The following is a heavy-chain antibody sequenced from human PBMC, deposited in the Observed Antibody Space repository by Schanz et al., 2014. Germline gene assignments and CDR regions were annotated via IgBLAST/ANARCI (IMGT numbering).Heavy chain of an antibody. J-gene: IGHJ5*02. CDR1: GYTLSAYS. CDR2: ISAYNGHT. Sequence: QVQLVQSGAEVKKPGASVKVSCKASGYTLSAYSLHWVRQAPGQGLEWMGWISAYNGHTDYAQKLQGRVTMTTDTSTSTAYMELRSLRSDDTAVYYCARGPLGTSPWGQGTLVTVSS. V-gene: IGHV1-18*01. D-gene: IGHD5-12*01. CDR3: ARGPLGTSP.